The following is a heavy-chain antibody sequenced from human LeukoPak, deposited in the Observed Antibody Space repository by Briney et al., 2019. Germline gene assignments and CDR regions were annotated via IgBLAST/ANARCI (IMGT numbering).Heavy chain of an antibody. V-gene: IGHV3-21*01. D-gene: IGHD2-8*02. CDR1: GFTFSSYS. Sequence: GGSLRLSCAASGFTFSSYSMNWVRQAPGKGLEWVSSISSSSSYIYYADSVKGRFTNSRDNAKNSLYLQMNSLRAEDTAVYYCARDGTGGISDYWGQGTLVTVSS. CDR2: ISSSSSYI. CDR3: ARDGTGGISDY. J-gene: IGHJ4*02.